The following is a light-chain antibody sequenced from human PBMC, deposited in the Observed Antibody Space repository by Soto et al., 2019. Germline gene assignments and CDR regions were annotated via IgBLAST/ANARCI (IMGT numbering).Light chain of an antibody. V-gene: IGKV1-5*03. CDR1: QSINTW. J-gene: IGKJ3*01. Sequence: DIQMTQSPSTLSASVGDRVTITCRASQSINTWLAWYQQKPGKAPKLLIYRASTLESGVPSRFSVSGSGTEFTLTISSLQPDDFSTYYCQHYNTYSGTFGPGTKVDI. CDR2: RAS. CDR3: QHYNTYSGT.